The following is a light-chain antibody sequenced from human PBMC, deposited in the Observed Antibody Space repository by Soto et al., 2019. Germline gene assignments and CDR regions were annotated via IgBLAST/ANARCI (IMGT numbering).Light chain of an antibody. J-gene: IGLJ1*01. CDR1: SSDVGAYNH. CDR3: CSYTVSTTFV. CDR2: DVS. V-gene: IGLV2-14*03. Sequence: QSALTQPASVSGSPGQSITISCTGTSSDVGAYNHVSWYQHHPGKAPKLMIYDVSNRPSGLSDRFSGSKSGNTASLTISGLQAEDEADYYCCSYTVSTTFVFGSGTKLTVL.